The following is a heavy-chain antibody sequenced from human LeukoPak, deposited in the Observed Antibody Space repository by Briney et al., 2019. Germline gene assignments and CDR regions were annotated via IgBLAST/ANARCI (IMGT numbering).Heavy chain of an antibody. CDR3: AKNGDRGAYCTGGTCYPYFYYYMDV. J-gene: IGHJ6*03. CDR1: GITFSSYG. CDR2: ISSTGGTT. V-gene: IGHV3-23*01. Sequence: WGSLRLSCAASGITFSSYGMSWVRQVPGKGLDWVSSISSTGGTTYYADSVNGRFTISRDNSKNTLYLQMNSLRAEDTAIYYCAKNGDRGAYCTGGTCYPYFYYYMDVWGKETTVTI. D-gene: IGHD2-15*01.